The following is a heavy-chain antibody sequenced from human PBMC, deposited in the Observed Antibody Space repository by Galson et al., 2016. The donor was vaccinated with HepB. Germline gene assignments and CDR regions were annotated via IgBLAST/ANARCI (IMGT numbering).Heavy chain of an antibody. J-gene: IGHJ4*02. CDR2: ISDSTTTM. CDR3: AGDLTGADY. V-gene: IGHV3-48*02. D-gene: IGHD7-27*01. CDR1: GFTLSTYS. Sequence: SLRLSCAASGFTLSTYSMNWVRQAPGKGLEWVSFISDSTTTMYYAAAVKGRFTISRDSARNSLYLQMNSLRDDDTAIYYCAGDLTGADYWGQGTLVTVSS.